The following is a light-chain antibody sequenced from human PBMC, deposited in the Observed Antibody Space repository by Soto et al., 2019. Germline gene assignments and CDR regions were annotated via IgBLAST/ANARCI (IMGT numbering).Light chain of an antibody. CDR2: KVT. V-gene: IGLV2-14*01. CDR1: RSHMGGYNY. J-gene: IGLJ1*01. CDR3: SSSTSSNTLV. Sequence: QCAPCPPASLSGSPGQLITVPCTRGRSHMGGYNYDSWSQNHPGKAPKVRIYKVTNRPSGVSNRFSDSKTGSTASLTICGLQADDKADYYGSSSTSSNTLVFGTGTKVTVL.